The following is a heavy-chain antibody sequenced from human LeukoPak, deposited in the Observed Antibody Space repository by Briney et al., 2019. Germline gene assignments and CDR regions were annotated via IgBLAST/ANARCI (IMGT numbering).Heavy chain of an antibody. CDR3: ARDGRTAMVEPYWFDP. CDR1: GGSISSYY. Sequence: SETLSLTCTVSGGSISSYYWSWIRQPAGKGLEWIGHIYTSGSTNYNPSLKSRVTISVDTSKNQFSLKLSSVTAADTAVYYCARDGRTAMVEPYWFDPWGQGTLVTVSS. V-gene: IGHV4-4*07. D-gene: IGHD5-18*01. J-gene: IGHJ5*02. CDR2: IYTSGST.